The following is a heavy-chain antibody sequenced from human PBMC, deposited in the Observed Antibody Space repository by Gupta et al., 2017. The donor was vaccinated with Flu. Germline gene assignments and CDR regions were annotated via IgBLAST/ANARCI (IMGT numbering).Heavy chain of an antibody. CDR3: ATHYGSGSYNNFLEH. V-gene: IGHV3-23*01. Sequence: EVQLLGSGGGLVQPGGSLRLACAASGFTFSTYAMSWVRQAPGQGLEWVSAMSASGVSTYYADSVKGRFTISRDNSMNTLYLQMSSLRDDDTAVYYCATHYGSGSYNNFLEHWGQGTLVTVSS. CDR2: MSASGVST. CDR1: GFTFSTYA. D-gene: IGHD3-10*01. J-gene: IGHJ4*02.